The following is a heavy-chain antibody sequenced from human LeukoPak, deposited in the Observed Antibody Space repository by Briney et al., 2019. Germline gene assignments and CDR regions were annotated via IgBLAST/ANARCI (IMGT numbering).Heavy chain of an antibody. D-gene: IGHD2-15*01. CDR2: TSSSDAGT. CDR3: AKAPVTSCRGAFCYPFDY. Sequence: GGSLRLSCAASGFTLSTYAMSWVRQTPGKGLEWVAATSSSDAGTYHADSVRGRFTISRDNSKNTLYLQMNSLRAEDAAVYYCAKAPVTSCRGAFCYPFDYWGQGTLVTVSS. J-gene: IGHJ4*02. V-gene: IGHV3-23*01. CDR1: GFTLSTYA.